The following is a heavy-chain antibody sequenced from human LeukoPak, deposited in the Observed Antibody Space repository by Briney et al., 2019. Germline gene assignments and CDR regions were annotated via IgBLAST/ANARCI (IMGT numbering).Heavy chain of an antibody. Sequence: PSETLSLTCTVSGGSISSYYWSWIRQPAGKGLEWIGRIYTSGSTNYNPSLKSRVTMSVDTSRNQFSLKLTSVTAADTAVYYCAKSNGYGLVDIWGQGTMVTVSS. V-gene: IGHV4-4*07. CDR2: IYTSGST. CDR3: AKSNGYGLVDI. D-gene: IGHD3-10*01. CDR1: GGSISSYY. J-gene: IGHJ3*02.